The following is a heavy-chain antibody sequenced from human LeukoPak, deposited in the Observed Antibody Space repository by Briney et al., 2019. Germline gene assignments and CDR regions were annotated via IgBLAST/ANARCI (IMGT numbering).Heavy chain of an antibody. CDR3: ARDPIEDRHFDY. CDR1: GASFSGYY. Sequence: PSETLSLTCAVYGASFSGYYWSWIRQPPGKGLEWIGEINHSGSTNYNPSLKSRVTISVDTSKNQFSLKLSSVTAADTAVYYCARDPIEDRHFDYWGQGTLVTVSS. CDR2: INHSGST. J-gene: IGHJ4*02. D-gene: IGHD1-26*01. V-gene: IGHV4-34*01.